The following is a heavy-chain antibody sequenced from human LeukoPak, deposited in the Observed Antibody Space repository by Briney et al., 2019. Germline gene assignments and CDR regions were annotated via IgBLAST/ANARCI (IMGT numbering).Heavy chain of an antibody. CDR1: GFTFSSYG. D-gene: IGHD3-10*01. CDR2: IRYDGSNK. J-gene: IGHJ3*02. V-gene: IGHV3-30*02. Sequence: GGSLRLSCAASGFTFSSYGMHWVRQAPGKGLEWVAFIRYDGSNKYYADSVKGRFTISRDNSKNTLYLQMNSLRAEDTAVYYCVKDSLSYGSGSYYIALYAFDIWGQGTMVTVSS. CDR3: VKDSLSYGSGSYYIALYAFDI.